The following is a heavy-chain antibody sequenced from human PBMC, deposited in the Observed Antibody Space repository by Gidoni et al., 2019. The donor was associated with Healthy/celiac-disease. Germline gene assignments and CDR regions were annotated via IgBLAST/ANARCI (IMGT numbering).Heavy chain of an antibody. J-gene: IGHJ4*02. CDR2: ISSSSSYI. CDR1: GFTFSSYS. V-gene: IGHV3-21*01. D-gene: IGHD1-26*01. Sequence: EGQLVESGGGLAKPGGSLRLSGAASGFTFSSYSMTWVRQAPGKGLGWVSSISSSSSYIYYADSVKGRFTISRDNAKNSLYLQMNSLRAEDTAVYYCARVFTGSGSYSPLSDYWGQGTLVTVSS. CDR3: ARVFTGSGSYSPLSDY.